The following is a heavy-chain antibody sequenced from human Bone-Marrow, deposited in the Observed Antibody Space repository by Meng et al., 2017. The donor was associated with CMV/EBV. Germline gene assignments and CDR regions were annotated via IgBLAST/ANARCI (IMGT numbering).Heavy chain of an antibody. J-gene: IGHJ3*02. CDR2: IYSGGST. CDR1: GFTVSSNY. Sequence: GESLKISCAASGFTVSSNYMSWVRQAPGKGLEWVSVIYSGGSTYYADPVKGRFTISRDNAKNSLYLQMNSLRAEAMALYCCAKAGGSINPWGGAFDIWGQGKRV. D-gene: IGHD3-16*01. V-gene: IGHV3-53*05. CDR3: AKAGGSINPWGGAFDI.